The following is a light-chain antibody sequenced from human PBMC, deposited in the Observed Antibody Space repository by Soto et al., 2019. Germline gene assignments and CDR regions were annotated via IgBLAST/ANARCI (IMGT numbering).Light chain of an antibody. CDR3: RQYGRSLEFA. J-gene: IGKJ4*01. Sequence: IVLTQSPGTLSLSPGERATLSCRASQTVSNSFLAWYQEKPGRGPRLLIYGASTRATGVPDRFSGSGSETDFTLTISRLDPEDFAVYYCRQYGRSLEFAVGGGTKVEIK. V-gene: IGKV3-20*01. CDR1: QTVSNSF. CDR2: GAS.